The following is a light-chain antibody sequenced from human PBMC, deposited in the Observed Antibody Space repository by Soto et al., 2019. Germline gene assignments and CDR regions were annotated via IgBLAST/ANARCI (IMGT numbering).Light chain of an antibody. CDR2: GAS. Sequence: EIVLTQSPGTLSSSPGERATLSCRASQSVSSSYLAWYQQKPGQAPRLLIYGASGRATGIPDRFSGSGSGTDFTLTISRLEPEDFAVYYCQQYPGYTFGQGTKLEIK. J-gene: IGKJ2*01. CDR1: QSVSSSY. V-gene: IGKV3-20*01. CDR3: QQYPGYT.